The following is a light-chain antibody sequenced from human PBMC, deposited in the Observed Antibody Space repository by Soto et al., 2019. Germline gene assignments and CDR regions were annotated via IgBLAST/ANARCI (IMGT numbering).Light chain of an antibody. CDR1: RSVSSRY. CDR2: GAS. CDR3: QQFGDSPPAFT. V-gene: IGKV3-20*01. J-gene: IGKJ2*01. Sequence: ESMLTQSPGTLSLSPGERATLSCRASRSVSSRYITWYQQKPGQAPRLLIYGASIRATGIPDRFSGSGYGTDFTLTISRLEPEDFAVYYCQQFGDSPPAFTFGQGTKLEI.